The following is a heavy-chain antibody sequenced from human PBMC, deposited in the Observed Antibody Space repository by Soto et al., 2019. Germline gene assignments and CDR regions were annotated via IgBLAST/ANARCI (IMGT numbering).Heavy chain of an antibody. CDR3: ALVFCSYSGSYRYFYF. V-gene: IGHV2-5*02. CDR1: GFSLSTSGVG. Sequence: GATLVNPTQTLTLTCTFSGFSLSTSGVGVGWIRQPPGKAPEWLALIYWDDDKRYSPSLKSRLSITKDTSINQVVLTMTNMDPVDTATYSCALVFCSYSGSYRYFYFWGQGTLVTVSS. CDR2: IYWDDDK. J-gene: IGHJ4*02. D-gene: IGHD3-16*02.